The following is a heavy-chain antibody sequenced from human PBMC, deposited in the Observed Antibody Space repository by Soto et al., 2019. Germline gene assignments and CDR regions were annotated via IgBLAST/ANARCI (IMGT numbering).Heavy chain of an antibody. Sequence: SETLSLTCTVSGGSISSSSYYWGWIRQPPGKGLEWIGSIYYSGSTYYNPSLKSRVTISVDTSKNQFSLKLSSVTAADTAVYYCARVGEWELQADWFGPWGQGTLVTVSS. D-gene: IGHD1-26*01. V-gene: IGHV4-39*01. CDR2: IYYSGST. J-gene: IGHJ5*02. CDR1: GGSISSSSYY. CDR3: ARVGEWELQADWFGP.